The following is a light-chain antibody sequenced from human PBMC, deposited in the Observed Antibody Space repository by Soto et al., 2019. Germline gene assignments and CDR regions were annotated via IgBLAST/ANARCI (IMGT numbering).Light chain of an antibody. CDR2: GAS. CDR3: HQCYSSRT. Sequence: IVLTQSPGTLSLSPGERASLSCVASQSLTSSYLAWYQQKPGQAPRLLIYGASSRATGIPDRFSGSGSGTDFTLTISRLEPEDFAVYYCHQCYSSRTFGQGTKVDIK. J-gene: IGKJ1*01. V-gene: IGKV3-20*01. CDR1: QSLTSSY.